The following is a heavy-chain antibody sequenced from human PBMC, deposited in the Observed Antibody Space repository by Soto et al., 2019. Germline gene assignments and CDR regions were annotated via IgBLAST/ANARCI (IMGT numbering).Heavy chain of an antibody. CDR1: GGTFSSYT. D-gene: IGHD3-22*01. J-gene: IGHJ6*02. V-gene: IGHV1-69*04. Sequence: SVKVSCKASGGTFSSYTISWVRQAPGQGLEWMGRIIPILGITNYAQKLQGRVTMTTDKSTSTAYMELRSLRSDDTAVYYCARDKELRYYDSSGYSRGMDVWGQGTTVTVSS. CDR3: ARDKELRYYDSSGYSRGMDV. CDR2: IIPILGIT.